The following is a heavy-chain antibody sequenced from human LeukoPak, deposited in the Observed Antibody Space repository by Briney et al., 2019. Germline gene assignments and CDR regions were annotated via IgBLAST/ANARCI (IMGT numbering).Heavy chain of an antibody. J-gene: IGHJ5*02. CDR3: ARVDALKDWFDP. CDR1: GGSISSYY. Sequence: SETLSLTCTVSGGSISSYYWSWSRQPPGKGLEWIGYIYYSGSTNYNPSLKSRVTISVDTSKNQFALKLSSVTAADTAVYYCARVDALKDWFDPWGQGTLVTVSS. D-gene: IGHD2-15*01. V-gene: IGHV4-59*01. CDR2: IYYSGST.